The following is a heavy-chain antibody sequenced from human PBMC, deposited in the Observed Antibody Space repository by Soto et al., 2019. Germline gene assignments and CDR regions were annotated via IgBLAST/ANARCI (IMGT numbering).Heavy chain of an antibody. CDR2: IWYDGSNT. D-gene: IGHD7-27*01. CDR1: GFIFSSFG. V-gene: IGHV3-33*01. Sequence: PGGSLRLSCAASGFIFSSFGMHWVRQAPGKGLEWVAHIWYDGSNTYYADSGKGRFTISRDNSRNTVYLQMNSLRAEDTAVYHCVRDLLGSGGHFDYWGQGTPVTVSS. CDR3: VRDLLGSGGHFDY. J-gene: IGHJ4*02.